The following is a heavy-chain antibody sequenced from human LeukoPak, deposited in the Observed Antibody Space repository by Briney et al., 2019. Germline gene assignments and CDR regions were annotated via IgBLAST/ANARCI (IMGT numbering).Heavy chain of an antibody. CDR1: GGSISSSSYY. CDR3: ARDQGGSGSYYIPHNWFDP. D-gene: IGHD3-10*01. J-gene: IGHJ5*02. Sequence: PSETLSLTCTVSGGSISSSSYYWGWIRQPPGKGLEWIGSIYYSGSTYYNPSLKSRVTISVDTSKNQFSLKLSSVTAADTAVYYCARDQGGSGSYYIPHNWFDPWGQGTLVTVSS. CDR2: IYYSGST. V-gene: IGHV4-39*07.